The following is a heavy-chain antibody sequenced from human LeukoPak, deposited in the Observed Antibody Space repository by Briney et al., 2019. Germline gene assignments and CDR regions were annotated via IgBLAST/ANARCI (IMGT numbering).Heavy chain of an antibody. V-gene: IGHV1-46*01. CDR2: INPSGGST. Sequence: ASVKVSCKASGYTFTSYYMHWVRQAPGQGLEWVGIINPSGGSTSYAQKFQGRVTMTRDTSTSTAYMELSSLRSEDTAVYYCAREHQSGYYYHWGQGTLVTVSS. J-gene: IGHJ4*02. D-gene: IGHD3-3*01. CDR3: AREHQSGYYYH. CDR1: GYTFTSYY.